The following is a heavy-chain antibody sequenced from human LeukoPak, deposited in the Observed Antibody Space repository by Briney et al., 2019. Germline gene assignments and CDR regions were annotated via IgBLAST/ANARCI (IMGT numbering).Heavy chain of an antibody. Sequence: ASVKVSCKASGGTFISYAISWVRQAPGQGLEWMGGIIPIFGTANYAQKFQGRVTITADKSTSTAYMELSSLRSEDTAVYYCAVSGSYFSAFDYWGQGTLVTVSS. V-gene: IGHV1-69*06. J-gene: IGHJ4*02. CDR2: IIPIFGTA. CDR1: GGTFISYA. D-gene: IGHD1-26*01. CDR3: AVSGSYFSAFDY.